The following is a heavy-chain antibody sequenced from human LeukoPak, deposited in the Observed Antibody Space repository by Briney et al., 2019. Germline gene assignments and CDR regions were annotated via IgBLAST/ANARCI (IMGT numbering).Heavy chain of an antibody. J-gene: IGHJ4*02. D-gene: IGHD6-13*01. Sequence: SVKVSCKASGGTFSSYAISWVRQAPGQGLEWMGGIIPIFGTANYAQKLQGRVTITADESTSTAYMELSSLRSEDTAVYYCARSRIAAAHFDYWGQGTLVTVSS. CDR1: GGTFSSYA. V-gene: IGHV1-69*13. CDR3: ARSRIAAAHFDY. CDR2: IIPIFGTA.